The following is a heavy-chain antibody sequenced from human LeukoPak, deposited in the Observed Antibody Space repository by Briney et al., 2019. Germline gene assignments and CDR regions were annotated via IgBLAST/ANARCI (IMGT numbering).Heavy chain of an antibody. Sequence: GESLKISCKGSGYSFTSYWIGWVRQMPGKGLEWMGIIYPGDSDTRYSPSFQGQVTISADKSISTAYLQWSSLKASDTAMYYCARRLSSSSGVYYFDYWGQGTPVTVSS. CDR2: IYPGDSDT. J-gene: IGHJ4*02. CDR3: ARRLSSSSGVYYFDY. CDR1: GYSFTSYW. V-gene: IGHV5-51*01. D-gene: IGHD6-6*01.